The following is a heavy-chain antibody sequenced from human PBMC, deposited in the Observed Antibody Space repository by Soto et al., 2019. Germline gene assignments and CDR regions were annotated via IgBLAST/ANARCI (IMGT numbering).Heavy chain of an antibody. CDR3: ARGDSSGYFDY. CDR1: GGSISSYY. Sequence: SETLSLTCTVSGGSISSYYWSWIRQTPGKGLEWFGYIYYSGSTNYNPSLKSRVTISVNTSNNQFSLKLSAVTAADTAVYYCARGDSSGYFDYWGQGTLVTVSS. CDR2: IYYSGST. V-gene: IGHV4-59*08. D-gene: IGHD3-22*01. J-gene: IGHJ4*02.